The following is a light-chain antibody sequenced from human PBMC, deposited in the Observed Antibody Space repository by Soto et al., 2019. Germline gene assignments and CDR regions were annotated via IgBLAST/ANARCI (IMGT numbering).Light chain of an antibody. V-gene: IGKV3-11*01. Sequence: EVVLTQSPATLSLSPGERATLSCRASQSVSSYLAWYQQKPGQAPRLLIYDTSNRATDIPARFSGSGSGTDFTLTISSPEPEDSAVYSCQHCSTWPHTFGQGTKLEIK. J-gene: IGKJ2*01. CDR2: DTS. CDR3: QHCSTWPHT. CDR1: QSVSSY.